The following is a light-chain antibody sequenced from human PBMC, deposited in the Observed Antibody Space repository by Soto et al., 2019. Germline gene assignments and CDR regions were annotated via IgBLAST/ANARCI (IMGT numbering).Light chain of an antibody. Sequence: QSVLTQSSSASASLGSSVKLTCTLSSGHSSYIIAWHQQQPGKAPRYLMKLEGSGSYNKGSGVPDRFSGSSSGADRDLTISHLQFEDEADYYCETCDSNTRVFGGGTKLTVL. CDR3: ETCDSNTRV. CDR1: SGHSSYI. J-gene: IGLJ3*02. V-gene: IGLV4-60*02. CDR2: LEGSGSY.